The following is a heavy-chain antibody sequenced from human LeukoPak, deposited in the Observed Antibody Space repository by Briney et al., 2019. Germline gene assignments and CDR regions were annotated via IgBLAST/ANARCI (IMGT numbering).Heavy chain of an antibody. Sequence: PGGSLRLSCAASGFTFSSYGMHWVRQAPGKGLEWVAFIRYDGSNKYYADSVKGRFTISRDNSKNTLYLQMNSLRAEDTAVYYCAKDSLYGSGSLPSSFVDYWGQGTLVTVSS. CDR3: AKDSLYGSGSLPSSFVDY. J-gene: IGHJ4*02. V-gene: IGHV3-30*02. CDR1: GFTFSSYG. CDR2: IRYDGSNK. D-gene: IGHD3-10*01.